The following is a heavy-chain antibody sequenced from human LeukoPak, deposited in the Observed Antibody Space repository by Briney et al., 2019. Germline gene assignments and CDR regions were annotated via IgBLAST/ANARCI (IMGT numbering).Heavy chain of an antibody. CDR1: GGSISSYY. J-gene: IGHJ5*02. V-gene: IGHV4-59*01. Sequence: SETLSLTCTVSGGSISSYYWSWIRQPPGKGLGWLGYIYYSGSTNYNPSLKSRVTISVDTSKNQFSLKLSSVTAADTAVYYCARVKLERGKSIWFDPWGQGTLVTVSS. D-gene: IGHD1-1*01. CDR2: IYYSGST. CDR3: ARVKLERGKSIWFDP.